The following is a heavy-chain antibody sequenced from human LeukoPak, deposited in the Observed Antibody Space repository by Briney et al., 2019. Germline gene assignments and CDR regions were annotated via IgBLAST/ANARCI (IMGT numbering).Heavy chain of an antibody. V-gene: IGHV3-49*03. CDR2: IRGKAYGGTT. CDR3: TRDGSGMHYGMDV. D-gene: IGHD1-26*01. CDR1: ELTLVVYI. J-gene: IGHJ6*02. Sequence: GRSRRPSVQAPELTLVVYILSWFRQPPGRGLGGVVSIRGKAYGGTTEYAASVKGRFTISRDDSKSIAYLQVNSLKTEDTAVYYCTRDGSGMHYGMDVWGQGTTVTVSS.